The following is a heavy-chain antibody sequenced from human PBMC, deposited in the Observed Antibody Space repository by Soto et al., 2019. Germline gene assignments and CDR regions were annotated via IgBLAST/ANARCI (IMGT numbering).Heavy chain of an antibody. CDR2: FDHEDGET. CDR3: AIRSGSYYNWFDP. Sequence: AAVKVSCKVSGYTLTGLSMHWVLQAPVKGLEWMGGFDHEDGETIYAQKFQGRVTMTEDTSTDTAYMELSSLRSEDTAVYYCAIRSGSYYNWFDPWGQGTLVTVSS. V-gene: IGHV1-24*01. CDR1: GYTLTGLS. J-gene: IGHJ5*02. D-gene: IGHD3-10*01.